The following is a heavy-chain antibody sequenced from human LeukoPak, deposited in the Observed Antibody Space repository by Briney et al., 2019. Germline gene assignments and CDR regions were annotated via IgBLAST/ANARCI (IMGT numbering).Heavy chain of an antibody. J-gene: IGHJ4*02. CDR2: INHSGST. D-gene: IGHD6-13*01. V-gene: IGHV4-34*01. Sequence: SETLSLTCAVYNGSLSGNYWSWIRQPPGKGLEWIGEINHSGSTNYNPSLKSRVTISVDTSKNQFSLKLSSVTAADTAVYYCARVNRGYSSSWEFDYWGQGTLVTVSS. CDR3: ARVNRGYSSSWEFDY. CDR1: NGSLSGNY.